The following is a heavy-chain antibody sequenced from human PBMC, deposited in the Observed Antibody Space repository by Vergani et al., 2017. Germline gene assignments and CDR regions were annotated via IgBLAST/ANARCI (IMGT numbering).Heavy chain of an antibody. V-gene: IGHV4-34*01. J-gene: IGHJ4*02. CDR3: ARVGRDYGAPTADYFDY. D-gene: IGHD4-17*01. CDR1: GGSFSGYY. CDR2: INHSGST. Sequence: QVQLQQWGAGLLKPSETLSLTCAVYGGSFSGYYWSWIRQPPGKGLEWIGEINHSGSTNYNPSLKSRVTISVDTSKNQFSLKLSSVTAADTAVYYCARVGRDYGAPTADYFDYWGQGTLVTVSS.